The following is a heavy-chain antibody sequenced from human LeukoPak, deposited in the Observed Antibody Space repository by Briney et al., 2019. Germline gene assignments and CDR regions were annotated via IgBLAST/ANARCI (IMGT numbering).Heavy chain of an antibody. Sequence: ASVKVSCKASGYTFTSYYMHWVRQAPGQGLEWMGIINPSGGSTSYAQKFQGRVTMTRDMSTSTVYMELSSLRSEDTAVYYCARSRGYSYGYPPRYDCDYWGQGTLVTVSS. D-gene: IGHD5-18*01. CDR3: ARSRGYSYGYPPRYDCDY. CDR1: GYTFTSYY. J-gene: IGHJ4*02. V-gene: IGHV1-46*01. CDR2: INPSGGST.